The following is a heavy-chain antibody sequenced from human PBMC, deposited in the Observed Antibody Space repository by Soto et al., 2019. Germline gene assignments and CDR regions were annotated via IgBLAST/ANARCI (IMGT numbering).Heavy chain of an antibody. D-gene: IGHD3-10*01. CDR2: IYPGDSDT. J-gene: IGHJ6*02. CDR3: ARVYRSSGSYYNTPVYYYYYGMDV. V-gene: IGHV5-51*01. CDR1: GYSFTSYW. Sequence: PGESLKISCKGSGYSFTSYWIGWVRQMPGKGLEWMGIIYPGDSDTRYSPSFQGQVTISANKSISTAYLQWSSLKASDTAMYYCARVYRSSGSYYNTPVYYYYYGMDVWGQGTTVTVSS.